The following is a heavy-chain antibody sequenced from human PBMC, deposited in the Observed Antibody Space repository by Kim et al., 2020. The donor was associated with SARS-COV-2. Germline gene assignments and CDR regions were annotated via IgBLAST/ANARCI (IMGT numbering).Heavy chain of an antibody. CDR1: GYTFTSYY. CDR2: INPSGGST. Sequence: ASVKVSCKASGYTFTSYYMHWVRQAPGQGLEWMGIINPSGGSTSYAQKFQGRVTMTRDTSTSTVYMELSSLRSEDTAVYYCARGGWYYDSSGYWSYGMDVWGQGTTVTVSS. D-gene: IGHD3-22*01. CDR3: ARGGWYYDSSGYWSYGMDV. J-gene: IGHJ6*02. V-gene: IGHV1-46*01.